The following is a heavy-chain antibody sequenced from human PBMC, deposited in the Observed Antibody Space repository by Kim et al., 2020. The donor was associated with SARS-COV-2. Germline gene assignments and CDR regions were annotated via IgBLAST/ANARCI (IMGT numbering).Heavy chain of an antibody. V-gene: IGHV6-1*01. D-gene: IGHD6-19*01. Sequence: SQTLSLTCAVSGDSVSRNTVTWNWIRQSPSRGLEWLGRTYFRSKWYNDYALSVKSRITINPDTSKNQFSLQLNSVTPEDTAVYYCARDSTGWNYFDYWGQGTLVTVSS. CDR3: ARDSTGWNYFDY. CDR2: TYFRSKWYN. J-gene: IGHJ4*02. CDR1: GDSVSRNTVT.